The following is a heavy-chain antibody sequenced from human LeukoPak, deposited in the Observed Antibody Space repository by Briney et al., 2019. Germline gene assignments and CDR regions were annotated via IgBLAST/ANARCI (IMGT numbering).Heavy chain of an antibody. CDR1: GYSFTSYW. CDR2: IYPGDSDT. CDR3: ARGSGGYSYGYVAEDYYYGMDV. J-gene: IGHJ6*02. V-gene: IGHV5-51*01. D-gene: IGHD5-18*01. Sequence: GESLKISCKGSGYSFTSYWIGWVRQMPGKGLEWMGIIYPGDSDTRYSPSFQGQVTISADKSISTAYLQWSSLKASDTAMYYCARGSGGYSYGYVAEDYYYGMDVWGQGTTVTVSS.